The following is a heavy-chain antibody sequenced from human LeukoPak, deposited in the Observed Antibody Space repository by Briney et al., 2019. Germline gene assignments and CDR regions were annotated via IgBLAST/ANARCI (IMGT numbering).Heavy chain of an antibody. Sequence: SETLSLTCTVSGASIGSYYWSWIRQPPGKGLEWIGYISQNGYTKYTPSLKSRVTISRDTSENQFSLILSSVTAADTAVYYCTRHDVVAVIGHGMAVWGQGTTVTVSS. CDR1: GASIGSYY. V-gene: IGHV4-59*08. J-gene: IGHJ6*02. CDR2: ISQNGYT. D-gene: IGHD2-15*01. CDR3: TRHDVVAVIGHGMAV.